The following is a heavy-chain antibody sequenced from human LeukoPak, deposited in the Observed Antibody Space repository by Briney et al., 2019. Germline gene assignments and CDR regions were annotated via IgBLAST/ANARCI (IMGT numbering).Heavy chain of an antibody. CDR3: ARNPGHDY. V-gene: IGHV3-48*03. Sequence: GGSLRLSCAASGFTFSSYEMNWVRQAPGKGLEWVSYISSSGGTIYHTDSVRGRFTISRDNAKNSLYLQMNSLRAEDTAVYYCARNPGHDYWGQETLVTVSS. J-gene: IGHJ4*02. CDR2: ISSSGGTI. CDR1: GFTFSSYE.